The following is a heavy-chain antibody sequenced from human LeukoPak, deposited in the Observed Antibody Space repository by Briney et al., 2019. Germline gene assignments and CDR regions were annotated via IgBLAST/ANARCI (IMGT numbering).Heavy chain of an antibody. CDR3: ARGANWFDP. CDR2: IYYSGNT. J-gene: IGHJ5*02. Sequence: SETLSLTCTVSGGSISTYYWSWIRQPPGKGLEWIGYIYYSGNTNYNPSLKSRVTISVDTSKIQFSLKVSSVTAADTAVYYCARGANWFDPWGQGTLVTVSS. V-gene: IGHV4-59*01. CDR1: GGSISTYY.